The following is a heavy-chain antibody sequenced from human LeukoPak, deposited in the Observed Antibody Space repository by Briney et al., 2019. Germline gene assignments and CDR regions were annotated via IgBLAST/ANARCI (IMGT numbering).Heavy chain of an antibody. J-gene: IGHJ2*01. CDR3: ARVSSSWYQYWYFDL. Sequence: GGSLRLSCAASGFTFSSSWMNWVRKAPGKGLEWVANIKRDGSEKYYLDSVKGRFTISRDNAKNSLYLQMNSLRGEDTAVYYCARVSSSWYQYWYFDLWGRGTLVTVSS. CDR1: GFTFSSSW. CDR2: IKRDGSEK. D-gene: IGHD6-13*01. V-gene: IGHV3-7*01.